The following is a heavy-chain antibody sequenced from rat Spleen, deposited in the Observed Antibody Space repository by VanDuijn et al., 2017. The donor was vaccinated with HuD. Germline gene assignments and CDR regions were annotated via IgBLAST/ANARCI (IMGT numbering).Heavy chain of an antibody. D-gene: IGHD1-12*01. CDR1: GFSLTSYH. CDR2: IGTGGST. Sequence: QVQLKESGPGLVQPSQTLSLTCTVSGFSLTSYHVSWVRQPPGKGLEWMGVIGTGGSTAYNSSFQSRLSVSRDISKSQVFLRMNSLQPEDTATYYCVRANRESYAHFDYWGQGVMVTVSS. J-gene: IGHJ2*01. V-gene: IGHV2-43*01. CDR3: VRANRESYAHFDY.